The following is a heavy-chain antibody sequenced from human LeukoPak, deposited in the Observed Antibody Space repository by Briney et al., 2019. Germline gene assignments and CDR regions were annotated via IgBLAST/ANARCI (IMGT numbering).Heavy chain of an antibody. CDR3: ARGGPYDFWSGYRDYYYYYMDV. V-gene: IGHV1-69*06. J-gene: IGHJ6*03. D-gene: IGHD3-3*01. CDR2: IIPIFGTA. Sequence: SVKVSCKASGGTFSSYAISWVRQAPGQGLEWMGGIIPIFGTANYAQKFQGRVTITADKSTSTAYMELSSLRSEDTAVYYCARGGPYDFWSGYRDYYYYYMDVWGKGTTVTISS. CDR1: GGTFSSYA.